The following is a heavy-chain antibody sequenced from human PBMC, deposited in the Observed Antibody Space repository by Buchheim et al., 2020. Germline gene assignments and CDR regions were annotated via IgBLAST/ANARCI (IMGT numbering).Heavy chain of an antibody. CDR2: TYYRSKWST. Sequence: QVQLRQSGPGLVRPSQTLSLTCVISGDSVSTDSVAWNWIRQSPSRGLEWLGRTYYRSKWSTDYAVSVKSRITINPDTSKNRFSLQLNSVTPEDTAVYYCARDGPGDVLFDYWGQGTL. D-gene: IGHD3-10*01. CDR3: ARDGPGDVLFDY. CDR1: GDSVSTDSVA. J-gene: IGHJ4*02. V-gene: IGHV6-1*01.